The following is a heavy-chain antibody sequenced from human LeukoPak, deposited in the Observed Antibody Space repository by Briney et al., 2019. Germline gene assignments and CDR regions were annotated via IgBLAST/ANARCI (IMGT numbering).Heavy chain of an antibody. CDR1: GFRFTSFG. CDR3: ARDSDYSGNGNGDWFDP. Sequence: ASVKVSCKASGFRFTSFGVSWVRQAPGQGLEWMGWISNYFGVTHYAEKFEDRATMTIDTSTATAYMELRSLRYDDTAIYYCARDSDYSGNGNGDWFDPWGQGTVVTVSS. J-gene: IGHJ5*02. D-gene: IGHD4-11*01. CDR2: ISNYFGVT. V-gene: IGHV1-18*04.